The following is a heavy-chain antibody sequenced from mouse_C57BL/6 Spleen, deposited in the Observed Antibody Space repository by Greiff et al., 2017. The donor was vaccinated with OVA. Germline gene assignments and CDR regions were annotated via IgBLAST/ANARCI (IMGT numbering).Heavy chain of an antibody. CDR3: ARDLRNYVFAY. V-gene: IGHV5-4*01. Sequence: EVMLVESGGGLVKPGGSLKLSCAASGFTFSSYAMSWVRQTPEKRLEWVATISDGGSYTYYPDNVKGRFTISRDNAKNNLYLQMSHLKSEDTAMYYCARDLRNYVFAYWGQGTLVTVSA. J-gene: IGHJ3*01. D-gene: IGHD2-1*01. CDR1: GFTFSSYA. CDR2: ISDGGSYT.